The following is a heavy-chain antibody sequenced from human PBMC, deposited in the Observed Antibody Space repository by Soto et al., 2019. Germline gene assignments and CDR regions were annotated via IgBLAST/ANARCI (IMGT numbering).Heavy chain of an antibody. Sequence: SETLSLTCTVSGGSISSYYWSWIRQPPGKGLEWIGYIYYSGSTNYNPSLKSRVTISVDTSKNQFSLKLSSVTAADTAVYYCARGMPTMVRGVIYWYYYYGMDVWGQGTTVTVSS. J-gene: IGHJ6*02. CDR3: ARGMPTMVRGVIYWYYYYGMDV. CDR1: GGSISSYY. V-gene: IGHV4-59*01. D-gene: IGHD3-10*01. CDR2: IYYSGST.